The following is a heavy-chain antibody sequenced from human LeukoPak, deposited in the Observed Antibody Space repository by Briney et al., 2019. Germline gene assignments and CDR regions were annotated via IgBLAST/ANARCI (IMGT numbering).Heavy chain of an antibody. CDR2: IDDSGST. CDR1: GGSFSSYY. CDR3: ARRSLVVGGGTDV. Sequence: KTSETLSLTCTVSGGSFSSYYWSWIRQSPVKGLEWIGYIDDSGSTYYNPSLKSRVTISLDTSKNQFSLKLTSVTAADTAVYYCARRSLVVGGGTDVWGQGTTVTVSS. V-gene: IGHV4-59*08. D-gene: IGHD2-21*01. J-gene: IGHJ6*02.